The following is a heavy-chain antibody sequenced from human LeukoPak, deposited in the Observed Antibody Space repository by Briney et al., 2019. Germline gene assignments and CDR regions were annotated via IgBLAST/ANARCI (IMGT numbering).Heavy chain of an antibody. CDR1: GFTFGDYA. CDR2: IRSKAYGGTT. J-gene: IGHJ6*03. CDR3: TRVDTAMVYYYYYYMDV. D-gene: IGHD5-18*01. Sequence: PGGSLRLSCTASGFTFGDYAMSWFRQAPGKGLEWVGFIRSKAYGGTTEYAASVKGRFTISRDDSKGIAYLQMNSLKTEDTAVYYCTRVDTAMVYYYYYYMDVWGKGTTVTVSS. V-gene: IGHV3-49*03.